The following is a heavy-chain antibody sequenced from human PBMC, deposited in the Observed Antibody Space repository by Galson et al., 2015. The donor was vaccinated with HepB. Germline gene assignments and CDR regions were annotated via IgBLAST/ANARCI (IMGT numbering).Heavy chain of an antibody. CDR2: MNPNSGNT. Sequence: SVKVSCKASGYTFTSYDINWVRQATGQGLEWMGWMNPNSGNTGYAQKLQGRVTMTRNTSISTAYMELSSLRSEDTAVYYCARRPLVLRFLEWLPKYGMDVWGQGTTVTVSS. J-gene: IGHJ6*02. V-gene: IGHV1-8*01. D-gene: IGHD3-3*01. CDR3: ARRPLVLRFLEWLPKYGMDV. CDR1: GYTFTSYD.